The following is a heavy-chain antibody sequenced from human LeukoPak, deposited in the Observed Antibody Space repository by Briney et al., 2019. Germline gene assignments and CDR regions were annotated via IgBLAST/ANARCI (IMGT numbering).Heavy chain of an antibody. Sequence: ASVKVSCKASGYTFTAYYMHWVRQAPGQGLEWMGRINPNTGGTNYAQKSQGRVTMTRDSSISTAYMELSRLRSDDTAMYYCARDHLRGESTGGYHFDYWGQGTLVTVSS. CDR3: ARDHLRGESTGGYHFDY. V-gene: IGHV1-2*06. CDR1: GYTFTAYY. J-gene: IGHJ4*02. CDR2: INPNTGGT. D-gene: IGHD5-18*01.